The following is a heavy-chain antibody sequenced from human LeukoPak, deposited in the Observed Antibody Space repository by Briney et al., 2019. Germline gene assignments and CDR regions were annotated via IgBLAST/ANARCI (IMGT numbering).Heavy chain of an antibody. J-gene: IGHJ5*02. CDR2: IYNNGNA. CDR3: ARNFLRRNWDWLDP. D-gene: IGHD5-12*01. Sequence: PSDTLSLTCTVSGGSITSTSYYWGWIRQSPGRGLEWIGSIYNNGNAHYNPSLKSRVTISVDTSKNQFSLKLSSVTAADTAVHYCARNFLRRNWDWLDPWGQGTLVTVSS. CDR1: GGSITSTSYY. V-gene: IGHV4-39*07.